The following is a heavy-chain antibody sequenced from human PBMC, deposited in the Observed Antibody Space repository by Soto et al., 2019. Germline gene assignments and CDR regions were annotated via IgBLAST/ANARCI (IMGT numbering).Heavy chain of an antibody. J-gene: IGHJ6*03. D-gene: IGHD3-10*01. Sequence: QVQLVQSGAEVKKPGASVKVSCKASGYTFTSYGISWVRQAPGQGLEGMGWISAYNGNTNYAQKLQGRVTMTTDTSASTAYMELRSLRSDDTAVYYCARTNYGSGSYYYYYYYMDVWGKGTTVTVSS. V-gene: IGHV1-18*01. CDR2: ISAYNGNT. CDR1: GYTFTSYG. CDR3: ARTNYGSGSYYYYYYYMDV.